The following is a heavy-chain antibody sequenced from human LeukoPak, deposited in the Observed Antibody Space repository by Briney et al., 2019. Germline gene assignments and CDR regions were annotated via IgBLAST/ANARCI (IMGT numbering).Heavy chain of an antibody. Sequence: ASVKVSCKASGYTFTGYYMHWVRQAPGQGLEWMGWINPNSGGTNYAQKFQGRVTMTRDTSISTAYMELSRLRSDDTAVYYCARSRIRQPVGAAGYWGQGTLVTVSS. D-gene: IGHD1-26*01. CDR3: ARSRIRQPVGAAGY. CDR1: GYTFTGYY. J-gene: IGHJ4*02. V-gene: IGHV1-2*02. CDR2: INPNSGGT.